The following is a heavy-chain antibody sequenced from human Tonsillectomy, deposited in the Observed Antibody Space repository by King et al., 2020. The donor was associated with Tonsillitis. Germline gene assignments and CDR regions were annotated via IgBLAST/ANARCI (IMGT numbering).Heavy chain of an antibody. D-gene: IGHD1-20*01. J-gene: IGHJ3*02. V-gene: IGHV4-59*01. CDR2: IYYSGST. CDR3: ARRITGTTGAFDI. Sequence: VQLQESGPGLVKPSETLSLTCTVSGGSISSYYWSWIRQPPGKGLEWIGYIYYSGSTNYNPSLKSRVTISVDTSKNQFSLKLSSVTAADTAVYYWARRITGTTGAFDIWGQGTMVTVSS. CDR1: GGSISSYY.